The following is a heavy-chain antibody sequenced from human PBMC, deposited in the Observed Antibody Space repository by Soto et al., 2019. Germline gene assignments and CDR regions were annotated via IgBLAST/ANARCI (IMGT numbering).Heavy chain of an antibody. J-gene: IGHJ4*02. Sequence: EVQLVESGGGLVQPGGSLRLSCAASGFTFSSYEMNWVRQAPGKGLEWVSYISSSGSTIYYADSVKGRFTISRDNAKNSLYLQMNSLRADDTAVYYCARVRGGGRLDYWGQGTLVTVSS. CDR1: GFTFSSYE. D-gene: IGHD2-15*01. V-gene: IGHV3-48*03. CDR2: ISSSGSTI. CDR3: ARVRGGGRLDY.